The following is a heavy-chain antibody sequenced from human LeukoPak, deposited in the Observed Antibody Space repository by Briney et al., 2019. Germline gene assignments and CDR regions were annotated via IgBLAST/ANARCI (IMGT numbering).Heavy chain of an antibody. D-gene: IGHD3-16*01. CDR1: GGSITSYY. Sequence: SETLSLTCSVSGGSITSYYWSWIRQPPGKGLEWIGYIYSSGSANYNPSLKSRVAISVDTSNNEFSLKLRSVTAADTALYYCARDLGVWAVFYYMDVWGKGTTVTVSS. V-gene: IGHV4-4*08. CDR2: IYSSGSA. J-gene: IGHJ6*03. CDR3: ARDLGVWAVFYYMDV.